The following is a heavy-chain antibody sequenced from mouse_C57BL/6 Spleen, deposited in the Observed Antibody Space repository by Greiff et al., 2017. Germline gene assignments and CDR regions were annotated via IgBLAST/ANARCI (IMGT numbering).Heavy chain of an antibody. J-gene: IGHJ3*01. V-gene: IGHV1-55*01. Sequence: QVQLQQSGAELVKPGASVKMSCKASGYTFTSYWITWVKQRPGQGLEWIGDIYPGSGSTNYNEKFKSKATLTVDTSSSTANMQLSSLTSEDAAVYDCAGAGSGRYGGSSFACWGQGTLVTVST. CDR3: AGAGSGRYGGSSFAC. CDR1: GYTFTSYW. CDR2: IYPGSGST. D-gene: IGHD1-1*01.